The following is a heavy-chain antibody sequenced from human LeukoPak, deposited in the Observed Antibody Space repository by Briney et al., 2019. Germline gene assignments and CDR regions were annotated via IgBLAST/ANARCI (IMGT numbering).Heavy chain of an antibody. J-gene: IGHJ4*02. CDR2: IYYSGST. CDR3: ARHGYSLYYFDY. Sequence: PSETLSLTCTVSGGSISSYYWSWIRQPPGKGLEWIGYIYYSGSTNYNPSLKSRVTISVDTSKNQFSLKLSSVTAADTAVYYCARHGYSLYYFDYWGQGTLVTVSS. D-gene: IGHD5-18*01. V-gene: IGHV4-59*01. CDR1: GGSISSYY.